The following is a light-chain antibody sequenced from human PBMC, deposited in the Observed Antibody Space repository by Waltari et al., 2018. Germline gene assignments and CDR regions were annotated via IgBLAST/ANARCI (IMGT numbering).Light chain of an antibody. CDR2: EVT. CDR1: SSDVGSYNL. V-gene: IGLV2-23*02. CDR3: CSYAGSSTWV. J-gene: IGLJ3*02. Sequence: QSALTQPASVSGSPGQSITISCTATSSDVGSYNLVSWYQQHPGKAPKLVIYEVTKRPSGVATRVSGSKSGNTASRTISGLQAEDEADYCCCSYAGSSTWVFGGGTKLTVL.